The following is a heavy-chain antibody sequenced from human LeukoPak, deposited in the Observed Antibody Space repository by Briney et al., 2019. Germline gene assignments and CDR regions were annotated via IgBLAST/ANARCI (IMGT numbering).Heavy chain of an antibody. Sequence: NPSETLSLTCTVSGGSISSGGYYWSWIRQPPGKGLEWIGYIYHSGSTYYNPSLKSRVTISVDRSKNQFSLKLSSVTAADTAVYYCARAVSDFWSGYFFFDYWGQGTLVTVSS. CDR1: GGSISSGGYY. D-gene: IGHD3-3*01. CDR2: IYHSGST. CDR3: ARAVSDFWSGYFFFDY. J-gene: IGHJ4*02. V-gene: IGHV4-30-2*01.